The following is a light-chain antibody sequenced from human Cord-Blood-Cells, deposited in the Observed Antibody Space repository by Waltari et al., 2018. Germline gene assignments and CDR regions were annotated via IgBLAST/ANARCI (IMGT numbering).Light chain of an antibody. Sequence: QSALTQPPCVHGSPGQAHTLSGTGTSDDVRGLNYGPWSQQHPAKAPKLMIYEVSYRPSGVSNRFSGSKSGNTASLTISGLQAEDEADYYCSSYTSSSTYVVFGGGTKLTVL. J-gene: IGLJ2*01. CDR1: SDDVRGLNY. CDR2: EVS. V-gene: IGLV2-14*01. CDR3: SSYTSSSTYVV.